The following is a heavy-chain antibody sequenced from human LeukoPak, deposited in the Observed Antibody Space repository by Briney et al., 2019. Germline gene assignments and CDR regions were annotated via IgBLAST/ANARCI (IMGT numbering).Heavy chain of an antibody. CDR1: GGTFTSYA. CDR3: ASNSKLWFGESTQHYYYYYMDV. CDR2: IIPTFGSA. Sequence: GASVKVSCKASGGTFTSYAISWVRQAPGQGLEWMGGIIPTFGSANYAQKFQDRVTITADKSTITAYMELTSLRSEDTAVYYCASNSKLWFGESTQHYYYYYMDVWGKGTTVTVSS. J-gene: IGHJ6*03. D-gene: IGHD3-10*01. V-gene: IGHV1-69*06.